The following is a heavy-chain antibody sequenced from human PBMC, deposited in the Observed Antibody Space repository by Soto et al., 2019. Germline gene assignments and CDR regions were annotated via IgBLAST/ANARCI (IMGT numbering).Heavy chain of an antibody. CDR1: GGTFSSYT. J-gene: IGHJ4*02. Sequence: QVQLVQSGAEVKKPGSSVKVSCKASGGTFSSYTISWVRQAPGQGLEWMGRIIPILGIANYAQKFQGRVTITADKPTSTANMELSSLRSDATAVYYCARDKEEGYSYGDEIDYWGQGTLVTVSS. V-gene: IGHV1-69*08. CDR2: IIPILGIA. D-gene: IGHD5-18*01. CDR3: ARDKEEGYSYGDEIDY.